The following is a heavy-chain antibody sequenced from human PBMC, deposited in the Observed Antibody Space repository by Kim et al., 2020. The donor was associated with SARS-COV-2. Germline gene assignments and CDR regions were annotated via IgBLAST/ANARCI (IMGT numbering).Heavy chain of an antibody. Sequence: SETLSLTCTVSGGSISSGGYYWSWIRQHPGKGLEWIGYIYYSGSTYYNPSLKSRVTISVDTSKNQFSLKLSSVTAADTAVYYCARVGRRDGGFDYWGQEPWSPSPQ. CDR3: ARVGRRDGGFDY. CDR1: GGSISSGGYY. V-gene: IGHV4-31*03. D-gene: IGHD1-26*01. CDR2: IYYSGST. J-gene: IGHJ4*01.